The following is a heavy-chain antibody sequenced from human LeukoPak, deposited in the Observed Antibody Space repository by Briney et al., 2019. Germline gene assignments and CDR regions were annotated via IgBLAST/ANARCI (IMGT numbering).Heavy chain of an antibody. CDR1: GYTFTSYG. J-gene: IGHJ4*02. CDR2: ISAYNGNT. D-gene: IGHD2-2*01. V-gene: IGHV1-18*01. CDR3: ARERYCSSTSCYKHYFDY. Sequence: ASVKVSCKASGYTFTSYGISWVRQAPGQGLEWMGWISAYNGNTNYAQKLQGRVTMTTDTSTSTAYMELRSLRSDDTAVYYCARERYCSSTSCYKHYFDYWGRGTLVTVSS.